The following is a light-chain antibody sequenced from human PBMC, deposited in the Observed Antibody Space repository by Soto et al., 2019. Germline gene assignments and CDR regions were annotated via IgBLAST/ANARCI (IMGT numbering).Light chain of an antibody. CDR3: QQCNNGPPIT. CDR2: DAS. Sequence: EIVMVEYKGTVSVSAGERATRSCMASQSVSSNLAWYQQKPGQAPNLLIYDASNRATGIPARFSGSGSETDFTLTITSLEPEDFAVYYCQQCNNGPPITFRQGTR. V-gene: IGKV3-11*01. CDR1: QSVSSN. J-gene: IGKJ5*01.